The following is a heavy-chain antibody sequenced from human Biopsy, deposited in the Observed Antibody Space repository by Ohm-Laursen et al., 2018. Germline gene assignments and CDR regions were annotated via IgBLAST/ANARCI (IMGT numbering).Heavy chain of an antibody. CDR3: ARARIKTSGVLIPETYYFDS. Sequence: GILSLTCNVSGDSISIYYWSWIRQPPGKGLEWIGNFYYSGSTNYNPSLKSRITMSLDRSKSQVSLRMNSVTAADTAVYYCARARIKTSGVLIPETYYFDSWGQGTLVTVSS. CDR2: FYYSGST. V-gene: IGHV4-59*01. CDR1: GDSISIYY. D-gene: IGHD3-3*01. J-gene: IGHJ4*02.